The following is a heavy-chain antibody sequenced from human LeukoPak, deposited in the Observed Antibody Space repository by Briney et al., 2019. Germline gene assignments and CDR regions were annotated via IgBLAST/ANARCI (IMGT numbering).Heavy chain of an antibody. D-gene: IGHD5-12*01. CDR1: GFTFSSYW. Sequence: GGSLRLSCAASGFTFSSYWMNWVRQAPGKGLEWVANIKQDGSEKYYVDSVKGRFTISRDNAKNSLYLQMNSLRAEDTAVYYCASPLEMATSNFDYWGQGTLVTVSS. J-gene: IGHJ4*02. CDR3: ASPLEMATSNFDY. CDR2: IKQDGSEK. V-gene: IGHV3-7*01.